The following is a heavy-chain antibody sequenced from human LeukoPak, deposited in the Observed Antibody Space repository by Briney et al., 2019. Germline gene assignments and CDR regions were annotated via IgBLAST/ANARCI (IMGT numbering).Heavy chain of an antibody. CDR1: GFTFIDYD. Sequence: GSLRLSCAGSGFTFIDYDMHWVRQVIGKGLEWVSAIGIRGDTHYSGSVKGRFTISRENAESSLYLQMNSLRAEDTAVYYCARGGIQVSGIDEFDYWGQGTLVTVSS. J-gene: IGHJ4*02. V-gene: IGHV3-13*01. CDR3: ARGGIQVSGIDEFDY. D-gene: IGHD6-19*01. CDR2: IGIRGDT.